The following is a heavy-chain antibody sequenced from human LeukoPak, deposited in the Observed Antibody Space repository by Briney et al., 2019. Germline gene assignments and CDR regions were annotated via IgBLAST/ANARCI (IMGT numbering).Heavy chain of an antibody. D-gene: IGHD3-22*01. J-gene: IGHJ4*02. CDR1: GYTFTSYV. CDR3: ARDSGYFYFDY. CDR2: INAGNGNT. Sequence: GASVKVSCKASGYTFTSYVVHWVRQAPGQRLEWMGWINAGNGNTKYSQKFQGRVTITRDTSASTAYMELSSLRSEDTAVFYCARDSGYFYFDYWGQGTLVTVSS. V-gene: IGHV1-3*01.